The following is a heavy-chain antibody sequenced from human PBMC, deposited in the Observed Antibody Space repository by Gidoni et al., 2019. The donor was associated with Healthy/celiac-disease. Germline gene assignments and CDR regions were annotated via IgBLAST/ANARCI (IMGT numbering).Heavy chain of an antibody. D-gene: IGHD6-13*01. CDR1: GFTVSSNY. CDR2: IYSGGST. Sequence: VQLVESGGGLVQPGGSLRLSCAASGFTVSSNYMSWVRQAPGKGLEWVSVIYSGGSTYYADSVKGRFTISRDNSKNTLYLQMNSRRAEDTAVYYCAREAIAAAGKRGWFDPWGQGTLVTVSS. J-gene: IGHJ5*02. V-gene: IGHV3-66*01. CDR3: AREAIAAAGKRGWFDP.